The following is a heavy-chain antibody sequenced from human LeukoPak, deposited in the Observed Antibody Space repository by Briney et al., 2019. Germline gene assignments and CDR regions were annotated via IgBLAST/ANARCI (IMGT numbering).Heavy chain of an antibody. V-gene: IGHV3-23*01. CDR1: GFTFSNYA. J-gene: IGHJ4*02. CDR2: ITGSGGNT. Sequence: PWGSLRLSWAASGFTFSNYALSWVRPAPGKGLEWVSAITGSGGNTYYADSVKGRFTISRDNSKNTVFLQMNSLRAEDTAVYYCAKWGDYDVLTGYYVSDYWGQGTLVTVSS. CDR3: AKWGDYDVLTGYYVSDY. D-gene: IGHD3-9*01.